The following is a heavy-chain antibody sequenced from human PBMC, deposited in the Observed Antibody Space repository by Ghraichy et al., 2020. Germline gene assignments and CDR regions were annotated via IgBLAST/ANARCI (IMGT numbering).Heavy chain of an antibody. J-gene: IGHJ4*02. CDR2: IKTDGKTT. CDR3: ATGGGFYYDY. CDR1: GINVNTYY. Sequence: GESLNISCAVSGINVNTYYFHWVRQAPGKGLVWLSLIKTDGKTTVYADSVRGRFTISSDDAKNTLYLQMNSLRDEDTAVYYWATGGGFYYDYWGQGTLVT. D-gene: IGHD1-26*01. V-gene: IGHV3-74*01.